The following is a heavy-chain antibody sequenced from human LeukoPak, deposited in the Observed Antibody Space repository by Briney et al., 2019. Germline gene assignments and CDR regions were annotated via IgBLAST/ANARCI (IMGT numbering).Heavy chain of an antibody. J-gene: IGHJ4*02. CDR2: INKDGSEQ. CDR1: GFTFSSHW. V-gene: IGHV3-7*01. Sequence: GGSLRLSCAASGFTFSSHWMTCVRQAPGKGPEWVASINKDGSEQYYVDSVKGRFTISRDNAKNSLSLQVSSLRAEDTAVYYCTRGGATSSWYWFFWGQGTLVTVSS. D-gene: IGHD6-13*01. CDR3: TRGGATSSWYWFF.